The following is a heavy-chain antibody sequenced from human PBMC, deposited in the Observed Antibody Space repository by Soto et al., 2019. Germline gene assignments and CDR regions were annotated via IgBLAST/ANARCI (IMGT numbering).Heavy chain of an antibody. J-gene: IGHJ2*01. CDR2: ISYDGSNK. D-gene: IGHD4-4*01. CDR1: GFTFSSYA. V-gene: IGHV3-30-3*01. CDR3: ARPLWRDDYNWGYFDL. Sequence: QVQLVESGGGVVQPGRSLRLSCAASGFTFSSYAMHWVRQAPGKGLEWVAVISYDGSNKYYADSVKGRFTISRDNSKPTLYLQMNSLRTEDTAVYYCARPLWRDDYNWGYFDLWGRGTLLTVSS.